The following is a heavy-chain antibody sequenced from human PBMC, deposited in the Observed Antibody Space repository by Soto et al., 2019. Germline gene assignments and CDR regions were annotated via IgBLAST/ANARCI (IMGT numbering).Heavy chain of an antibody. Sequence: GASVKVSCKASGGTFSSYAISWARQAPGQGLEWMGGIIPIFGTANYAQKFQGRVTITADESTSTAYMELSSLRSEDTAVYYCASYYDSSGPDAFDIWGQGTMVTVSS. CDR1: GGTFSSYA. V-gene: IGHV1-69*13. CDR2: IIPIFGTA. CDR3: ASYYDSSGPDAFDI. J-gene: IGHJ3*02. D-gene: IGHD3-22*01.